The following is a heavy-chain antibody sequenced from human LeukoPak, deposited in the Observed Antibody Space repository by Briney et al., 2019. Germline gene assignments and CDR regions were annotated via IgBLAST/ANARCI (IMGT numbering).Heavy chain of an antibody. CDR1: GYILSDYW. Sequence: ASVKVSCKASGYILSDYWIHWVRQAPGRGLEGLGWIDPASGITNQPQKFQGRITVTRDTSASTVYMDLTGLTTDDTALYYCARVGAPGGLRPYHYYYWGQGTLVTVSS. J-gene: IGHJ4*02. V-gene: IGHV1-2*02. CDR2: IDPASGIT. D-gene: IGHD3-16*01. CDR3: ARVGAPGGLRPYHYYY.